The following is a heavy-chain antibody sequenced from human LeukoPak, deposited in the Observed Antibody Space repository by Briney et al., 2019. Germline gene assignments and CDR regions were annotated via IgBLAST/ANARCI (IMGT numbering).Heavy chain of an antibody. Sequence: PGGSLRLSCAASGFTFSNHWMTWVRQAPGKGLEWVANIKQDGSEKYYVDSVKGRFTISRDNAKNSMYLQMNSLRVEDTGVYYCARDRDWSLDYWGHGTLATVSS. D-gene: IGHD2-21*02. CDR3: ARDRDWSLDY. V-gene: IGHV3-7*01. CDR1: GFTFSNHW. CDR2: IKQDGSEK. J-gene: IGHJ4*01.